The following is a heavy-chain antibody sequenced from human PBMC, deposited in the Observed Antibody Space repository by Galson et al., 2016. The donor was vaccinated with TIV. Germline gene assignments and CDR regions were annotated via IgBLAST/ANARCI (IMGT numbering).Heavy chain of an antibody. D-gene: IGHD2-8*02. V-gene: IGHV1-69*05. CDR1: GGTLNNYA. CDR2: LLPLSATT. J-gene: IGHJ4*02. Sequence: SVKVSCKASGGTLNNYAVNWVRQAPGQGLEWMGGLLPLSATTNYAQKFQDRVTITTDEFTSTVYMELSSLSPGDTAVYFCARDIPCGGACYFFDDWGQGTLVTVSS. CDR3: ARDIPCGGACYFFDD.